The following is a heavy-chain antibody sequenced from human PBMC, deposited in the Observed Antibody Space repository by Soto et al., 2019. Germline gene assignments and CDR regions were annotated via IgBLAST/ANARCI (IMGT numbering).Heavy chain of an antibody. CDR3: ARGTGYSSLSFDP. D-gene: IGHD6-19*01. V-gene: IGHV1-2*02. CDR2: INPNSGGT. Sequence: QVQLVQSGAEVKKPGSSVKVSCKASGGTFSSYAISWVRQAPGQGLEWMGWINPNSGGTNYAQKFQGRVTMTRDTSISTAYMELSRLRSDDTAVYYCARGTGYSSLSFDPWGQGTLVTVSS. CDR1: GGTFSSYA. J-gene: IGHJ5*02.